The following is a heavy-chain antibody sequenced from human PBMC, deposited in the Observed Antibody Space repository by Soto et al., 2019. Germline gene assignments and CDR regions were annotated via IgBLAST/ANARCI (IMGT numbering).Heavy chain of an antibody. CDR3: ARGVSYSSSWPSTY. V-gene: IGHV3-33*01. Sequence: QVQLVESGGGVVQPGRSLRLSCAASGFTFSSYGMHWVRQAPGKGLEWVAVIWYDGSNKDYADSVKGRFTISRDNSKNTLYLQMNSLRAEDTAVYYCARGVSYSSSWPSTYWGQGTLVTVSS. D-gene: IGHD6-13*01. CDR2: IWYDGSNK. J-gene: IGHJ4*02. CDR1: GFTFSSYG.